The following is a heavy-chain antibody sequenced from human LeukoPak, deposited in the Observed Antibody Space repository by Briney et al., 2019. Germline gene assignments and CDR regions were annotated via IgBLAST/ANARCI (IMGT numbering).Heavy chain of an antibody. CDR1: GFTFSDFY. D-gene: IGHD3-22*01. Sequence: AGGSLRLSCAASGFTFSDFYMSWIRQAPGKGLEWILYISSSGSSTNYADSVKGRFTISRDNAKNSLYLQMNNLRAEDTAVYYCARDLIHRSGEADYWGQGTLVTVSS. CDR3: ARDLIHRSGEADY. V-gene: IGHV3-11*05. J-gene: IGHJ4*02. CDR2: ISSSGSST.